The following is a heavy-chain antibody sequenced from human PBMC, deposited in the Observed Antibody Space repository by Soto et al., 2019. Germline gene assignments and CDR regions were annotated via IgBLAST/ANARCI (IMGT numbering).Heavy chain of an antibody. J-gene: IGHJ5*01. V-gene: IGHV1-8*01. Sequence: ASVKVSCKASGYTFATYDINWVRQAPGQGLEWMGWMNPNSGNTGYAQKFQGRLTMTRDTALSVAHMELSSLRSEDTAVYYCARSDGYNFNWLDSWGQGTLVTVS. D-gene: IGHD2-21*01. CDR2: MNPNSGNT. CDR3: ARSDGYNFNWLDS. CDR1: GYTFATYD.